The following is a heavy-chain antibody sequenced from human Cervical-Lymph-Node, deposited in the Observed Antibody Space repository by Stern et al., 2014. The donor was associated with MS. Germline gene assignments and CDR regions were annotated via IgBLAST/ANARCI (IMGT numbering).Heavy chain of an antibody. D-gene: IGHD3-3*01. V-gene: IGHV1-69*09. CDR3: ASPVTIFGVVITLGY. J-gene: IGHJ4*02. CDR2: TIPILGIA. CDR1: GGTFSSYT. Sequence: QVQLVQSGAEVKTPGSSVKVSCKASGGTFSSYTISWVRQAPGQGLEWLGRTIPILGIANDAQKFQGRVTITADKSTSTAYMELSSLRSEDTAVYYCASPVTIFGVVITLGYWGQGTLVTVSS.